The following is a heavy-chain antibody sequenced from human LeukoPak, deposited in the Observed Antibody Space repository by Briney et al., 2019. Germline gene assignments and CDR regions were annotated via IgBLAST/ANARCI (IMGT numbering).Heavy chain of an antibody. D-gene: IGHD3-16*02. CDR1: GYTFTGYY. Sequence: GASVKVSCKASGYTFTGYYMHWVRQAPGQGLEWMGWISRNSGGTNYAQKFQGRVTMTRDTPISTVYMELSSLRSDDTAVYYCARADLSPTYDYVWGSYRYGYFDYWGQGTLVTVSS. V-gene: IGHV1-2*02. CDR2: ISRNSGGT. J-gene: IGHJ4*02. CDR3: ARADLSPTYDYVWGSYRYGYFDY.